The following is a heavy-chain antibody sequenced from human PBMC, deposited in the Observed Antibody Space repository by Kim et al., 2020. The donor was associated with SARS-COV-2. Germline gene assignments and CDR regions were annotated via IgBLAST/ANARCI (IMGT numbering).Heavy chain of an antibody. Sequence: SETLSLTCTVSGGSISSYYWSWIRQPPGKGLEWIGYIYYSGSTNYNPSLKSRVTISVDTSKNQFSLKLSSVTAADTAVYYCARSGSYPEFDYWGQGTLVTVSS. D-gene: IGHD1-26*01. V-gene: IGHV4-59*08. J-gene: IGHJ4*02. CDR1: GGSISSYY. CDR3: ARSGSYPEFDY. CDR2: IYYSGST.